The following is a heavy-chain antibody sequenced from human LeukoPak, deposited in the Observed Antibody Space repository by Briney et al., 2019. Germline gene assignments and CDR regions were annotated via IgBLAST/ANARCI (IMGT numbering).Heavy chain of an antibody. D-gene: IGHD1-14*01. Sequence: GGSLRLSCAASGFTFSNYWMSWVRQTPGKGLEWVANIKQDGRERYYVDSVKGRFTISRDNAKNSLYPQMSSLRAEDTAVYYCAKPAWEFDYWGQGTLVTVSS. CDR3: AKPAWEFDY. V-gene: IGHV3-7*03. J-gene: IGHJ4*02. CDR2: IKQDGRER. CDR1: GFTFSNYW.